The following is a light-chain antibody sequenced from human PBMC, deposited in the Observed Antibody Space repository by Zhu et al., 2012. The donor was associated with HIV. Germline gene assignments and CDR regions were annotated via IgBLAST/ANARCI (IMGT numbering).Light chain of an antibody. V-gene: IGKV3-15*01. CDR3: QQYNDWPPLT. J-gene: IGKJ4*01. CDR1: ESVKTD. CDR2: GTS. Sequence: IVMTQSPATLSASPGERATLSCRASESVKTDLAWYQQKPGQAPRLPIYGTSTRATGIPARFSGSGSGTEFTLTISSLQSEDFALYYCQQYNDWPPLTFGGGTRGGDQT.